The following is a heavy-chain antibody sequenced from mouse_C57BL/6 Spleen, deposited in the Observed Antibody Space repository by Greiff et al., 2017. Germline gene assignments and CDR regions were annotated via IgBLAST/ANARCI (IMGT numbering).Heavy chain of an antibody. V-gene: IGHV5-17*01. Sequence: EVKLMESGGGLVKPGGSLKLSCAASGFTFSDYGMHWVRQAPEKGLEWVAYISSGSSTIYYADTVKGRFTISKDNAKDTLFLQMTSLRSEDTAMYDCAGTGTSPYAMDYWGQGTSVTVSS. CDR2: ISSGSSTI. CDR3: AGTGTSPYAMDY. CDR1: GFTFSDYG. J-gene: IGHJ4*01. D-gene: IGHD4-1*01.